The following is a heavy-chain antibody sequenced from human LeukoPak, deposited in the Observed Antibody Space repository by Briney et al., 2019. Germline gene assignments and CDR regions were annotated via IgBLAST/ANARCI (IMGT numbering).Heavy chain of an antibody. Sequence: PGGSLRLSCAASGVTFSSYAMHWVRQAPGKGLEWVAVISYDGSNKYYADSVKGRFTISRDNSKNTLYLQMNSLRAEDTAVYYCARELVYCGQGTLVTVSS. J-gene: IGHJ4*02. V-gene: IGHV3-30*04. CDR1: GVTFSSYA. CDR3: ARELVY. CDR2: ISYDGSNK.